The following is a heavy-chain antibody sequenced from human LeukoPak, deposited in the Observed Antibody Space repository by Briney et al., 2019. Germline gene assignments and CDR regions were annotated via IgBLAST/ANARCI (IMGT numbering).Heavy chain of an antibody. CDR2: IIPIFGTA. J-gene: IGHJ4*02. CDR1: GGTFSSYA. Sequence: ASVKASCKASGGTFSSYAISWVRQAPGQGLEWMGGIIPIFGTANYAQKFQGRVAITADESTSTAYMELSSLRSEDTAVYYCARDPPPPYDSSGYLDYWGQGTLVTVSS. D-gene: IGHD3-22*01. CDR3: ARDPPPPYDSSGYLDY. V-gene: IGHV1-69*13.